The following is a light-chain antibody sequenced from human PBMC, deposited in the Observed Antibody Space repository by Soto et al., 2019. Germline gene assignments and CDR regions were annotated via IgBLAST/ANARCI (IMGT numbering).Light chain of an antibody. CDR3: QQYGSSGT. CDR1: QSVTNSY. CDR2: GAS. V-gene: IGKV3-20*01. J-gene: IGKJ1*01. Sequence: DIVLTQSPGTLSLSPGKRATLSCRASQSVTNSYLAWYQQKPGQAPRLLIYGASNRATGIPDRFSGSGSGTEFTLTISSLEPEDFAVYYCQQYGSSGTFGQGTKVDIK.